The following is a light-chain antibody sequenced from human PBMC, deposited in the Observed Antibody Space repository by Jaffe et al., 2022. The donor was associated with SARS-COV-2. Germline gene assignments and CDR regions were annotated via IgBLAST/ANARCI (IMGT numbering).Light chain of an antibody. Sequence: QSALTQPASVSGSPGQSITISCAGTNTDVGGYNYVSWYQQHPGKAPILVIYDVSYRPSGVSNRFSGSKSGNTASLTISGLQAEDEAEYYCTSFTSASTRVFGGGTKLTVL. CDR3: TSFTSASTRV. CDR2: DVS. J-gene: IGLJ3*02. CDR1: NTDVGGYNY. V-gene: IGLV2-14*03.